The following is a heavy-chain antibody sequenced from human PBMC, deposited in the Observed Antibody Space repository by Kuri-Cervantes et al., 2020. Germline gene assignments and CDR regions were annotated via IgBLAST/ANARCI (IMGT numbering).Heavy chain of an antibody. Sequence: GSLRLSCTVSGGSISSYYWSWIRQPPGKGLEWIGYIYYSGSTNYNPSLKSRVTISVDTSKNQFSPKLSSVTAADTAVYYCARGDYSKMGGVDYWGQGTLVTVSS. CDR2: IYYSGST. D-gene: IGHD4-11*01. CDR3: ARGDYSKMGGVDY. CDR1: GGSISSYY. V-gene: IGHV4-59*01. J-gene: IGHJ4*02.